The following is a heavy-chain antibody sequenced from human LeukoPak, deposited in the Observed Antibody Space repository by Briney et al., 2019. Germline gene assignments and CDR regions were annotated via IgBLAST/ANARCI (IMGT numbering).Heavy chain of an antibody. CDR3: AKDRGRGSGSYV. CDR1: GGTFSSST. Sequence: ASVKVSCKASGGTFSSSTISWVRQAAGQGLEWMGRIIPILGIANYAQKFQGRVTITADKSTSTAYMELSSLRSEDTAVYYCAKDRGRGSGSYVWGQGTMVTVSS. V-gene: IGHV1-69*04. D-gene: IGHD3-10*01. J-gene: IGHJ3*01. CDR2: IIPILGIA.